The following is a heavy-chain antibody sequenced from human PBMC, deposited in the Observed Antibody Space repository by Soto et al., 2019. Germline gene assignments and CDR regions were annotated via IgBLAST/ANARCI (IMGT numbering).Heavy chain of an antibody. CDR1: GFTFSSYG. CDR2: ISYDGSNK. J-gene: IGHJ5*02. D-gene: IGHD6-19*01. Sequence: QVQLVESGGGVVQPGRSLRLSCAASGFTFSSYGMHWVRQAPGKGLECVAVISYDGSNKYYADSVKGRFTISRDNSKNTLYLQMNSLRAEDTAVYYCAKEGEQWLVLSWFDPWGQGTLVTVSS. V-gene: IGHV3-30*18. CDR3: AKEGEQWLVLSWFDP.